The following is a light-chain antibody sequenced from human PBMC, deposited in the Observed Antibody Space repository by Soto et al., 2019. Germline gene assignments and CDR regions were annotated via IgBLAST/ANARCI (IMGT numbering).Light chain of an antibody. CDR1: PGIRPW. J-gene: IGKJ2*01. Sequence: DIQMTQSPSTLSASVGDRVTITCRSSPGIRPWLAWYQQKPGTAPKLLIYDASTLASGVPSRFSGSGSGTEFALTISSVQPDDSATYTCQQYISHSYPYGQGTKLEIK. CDR2: DAS. V-gene: IGKV1-5*01. CDR3: QQYISHSYP.